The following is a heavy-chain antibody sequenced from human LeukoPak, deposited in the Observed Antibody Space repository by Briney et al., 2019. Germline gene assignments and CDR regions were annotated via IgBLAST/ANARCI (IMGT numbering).Heavy chain of an antibody. CDR3: ARDWGLTGTTDWGGHENWFDP. J-gene: IGHJ5*02. CDR1: GGTFSSYA. D-gene: IGHD1-7*01. Sequence: SVKVSCKASGGTFSSYAISWVRQAPGQGLEWMGGIIPISGTANYAQKFQGRVTITADESTSIAYMNLSSLRSEDTAVYYCARDWGLTGTTDWGGHENWFDPWGQGTLVTVSS. V-gene: IGHV1-69*13. CDR2: IIPISGTA.